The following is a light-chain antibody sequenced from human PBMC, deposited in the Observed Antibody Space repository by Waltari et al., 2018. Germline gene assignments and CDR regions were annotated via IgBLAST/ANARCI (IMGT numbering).Light chain of an antibody. J-gene: IGKJ1*01. CDR2: KVS. CDR1: QSLVSSDGNTY. CDR3: MQGTHWPWT. V-gene: IGKV2-30*01. Sequence: DVVMTQSPLSLPVTLGQSASISCRSSQSLVSSDGNTYFNWFQQMPGQTPRRLLYKVSNRDSGVPDRFSGSGSGTDFTLRISRVEAEDVGVYYCMQGTHWPWTFGQGTKVEIK.